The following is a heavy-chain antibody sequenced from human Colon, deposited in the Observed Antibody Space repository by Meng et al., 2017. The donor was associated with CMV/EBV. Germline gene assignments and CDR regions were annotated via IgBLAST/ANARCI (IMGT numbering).Heavy chain of an antibody. CDR3: VKGSTPGGGYLAF. J-gene: IGHJ4*02. Sequence: GESLKISCAASGFSFSSSAMYWVRQAPGKGLEWVAFLYPDGSNIHYLDSVKGRFTISRDNSRNTVFLQMNSLRVEDTAVYYCVKGSTPGGGYLAFWGQGTRVTVSS. V-gene: IGHV3-30*02. D-gene: IGHD3-16*02. CDR2: LYPDGSNI. CDR1: GFSFSSSA.